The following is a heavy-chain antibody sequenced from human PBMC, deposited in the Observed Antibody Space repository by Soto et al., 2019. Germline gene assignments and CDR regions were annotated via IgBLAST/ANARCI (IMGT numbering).Heavy chain of an antibody. Sequence: EVQLVESGGGLVQPGGSLKLSCAASGFTFSGSAMHWVRQASGKGLEWVGRIRSKTNSYATTYAASVTGRFTISRDDSVTTAYLQMNSLKTEDTPVYYCTQKIAVAGTRFDPWGQGTLVTVSS. CDR3: TQKIAVAGTRFDP. CDR2: IRSKTNSYAT. J-gene: IGHJ5*02. V-gene: IGHV3-73*01. D-gene: IGHD6-19*01. CDR1: GFTFSGSA.